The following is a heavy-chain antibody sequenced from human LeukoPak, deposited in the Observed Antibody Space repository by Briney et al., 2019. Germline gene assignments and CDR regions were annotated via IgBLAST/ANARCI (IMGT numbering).Heavy chain of an antibody. CDR2: IRYDGSNK. V-gene: IGHV3-30*02. Sequence: GGSLRLSCAASGFTFSSYGMHWVRQAPGKGLEWVAFIRYDGSNKYYADSVKGRFTISRDNSKNTLYLQMNSLRAEDTAVYYCQASIAAAWNFDYWGQGTLVTVSS. J-gene: IGHJ4*02. CDR1: GFTFSSYG. D-gene: IGHD6-13*01. CDR3: QASIAAAWNFDY.